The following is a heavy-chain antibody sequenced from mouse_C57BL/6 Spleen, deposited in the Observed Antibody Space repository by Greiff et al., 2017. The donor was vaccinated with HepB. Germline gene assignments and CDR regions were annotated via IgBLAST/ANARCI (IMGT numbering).Heavy chain of an antibody. V-gene: IGHV1-64*01. Sequence: VQLQQPGAELVKPGASVKLSCKASGYTFTSYWMHWVKQRPGQGLEWIGMIHPNSGSTNYNEKFKSKATLTVDKSSSTAYMQLSSLTSEDSAVYYCARRTVVEDYFDYWGQGTTLTVSS. D-gene: IGHD1-1*01. CDR1: GYTFTSYW. CDR2: IHPNSGST. CDR3: ARRTVVEDYFDY. J-gene: IGHJ2*01.